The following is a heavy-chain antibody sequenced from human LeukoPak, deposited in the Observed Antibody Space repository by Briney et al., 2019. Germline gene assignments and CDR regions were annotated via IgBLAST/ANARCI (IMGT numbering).Heavy chain of an antibody. V-gene: IGHV1-69*13. D-gene: IGHD3-22*01. CDR3: ARLTSHYYDSSGYYPTV. J-gene: IGHJ4*02. CDR2: IIPIFGTA. Sequence: SVKVSCKASGGTFSSYAISWVRQAPGQGLEWMGGIIPIFGTANYAQKFQGRVTITADESTSTAYVELSSLRSEDTAVYYCARLTSHYYDSSGYYPTVWGQGTLVTVSS. CDR1: GGTFSSYA.